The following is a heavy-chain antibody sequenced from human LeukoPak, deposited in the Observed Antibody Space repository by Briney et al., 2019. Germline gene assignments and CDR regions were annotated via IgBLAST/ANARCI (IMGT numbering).Heavy chain of an antibody. CDR1: GGSISSSSYS. J-gene: IGHJ4*02. V-gene: IGHV4-39*07. CDR2: ISCSGST. D-gene: IGHD1-1*01. CDR3: ARDWNRYAY. Sequence: PSETLSLTCTVSGGSISSSSYSWGWIRQPPGKGLEWIGSISCSGSTYYNPSLKSRVTISVDTSKNQFSLYLDSVTAADTAVYYCARDWNRYAYWGQGTLVTVSS.